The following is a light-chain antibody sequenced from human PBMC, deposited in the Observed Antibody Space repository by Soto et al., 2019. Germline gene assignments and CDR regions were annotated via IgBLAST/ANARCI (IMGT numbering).Light chain of an antibody. CDR2: AAS. V-gene: IGKV1-8*01. Sequence: AIRMTQSPSSFSASTGDRVTITCRASQGISSYLAWYQQKPGKAPKLLIYAASTLQSVVPSRFSGSGSGTDFTLTIRCLQSEDFATYYCQQYYSYPLTFGGGTKVEIK. CDR3: QQYYSYPLT. J-gene: IGKJ4*01. CDR1: QGISSY.